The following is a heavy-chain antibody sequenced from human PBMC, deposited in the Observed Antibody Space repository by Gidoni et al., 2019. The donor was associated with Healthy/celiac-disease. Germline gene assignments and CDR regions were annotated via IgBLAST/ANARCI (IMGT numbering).Heavy chain of an antibody. V-gene: IGHV3-9*01. CDR2: ISWNSGST. Sequence: EVQLVESGGGLVQPGRSLRLSCAASGFTFDDYAMHWVRQAPGKGLEWVSGISWNSGSTGYADSVKGRFTISRDNAKNSLYLQMNSLRAEDTALYYCAKDTGGDYYFDYWGQGTLVTVSS. J-gene: IGHJ4*02. D-gene: IGHD1-26*01. CDR3: AKDTGGDYYFDY. CDR1: GFTFDDYA.